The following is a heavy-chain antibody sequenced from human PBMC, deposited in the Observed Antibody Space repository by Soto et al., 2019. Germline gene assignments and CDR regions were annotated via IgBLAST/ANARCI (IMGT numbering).Heavy chain of an antibody. CDR3: ARGGYCSTISCYANFFYMDV. J-gene: IGHJ6*03. D-gene: IGHD2-2*01. Sequence: HPGGSLRLSCAASGFTFKSYAMTWVRQAPGKGLEWVSSVSGSGGGTYYADSVKGRFTISRDNPKNTLYLQMNSLRAEDTAVYYCARGGYCSTISCYANFFYMDVWGKGTSVTVSS. CDR2: VSGSGGGT. V-gene: IGHV3-23*01. CDR1: GFTFKSYA.